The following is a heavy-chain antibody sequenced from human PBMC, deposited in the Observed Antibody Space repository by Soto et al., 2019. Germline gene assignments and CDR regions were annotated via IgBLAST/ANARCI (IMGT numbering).Heavy chain of an antibody. CDR1: GGSFSGYY. V-gene: IGHV4-34*01. Sequence: SETLSLTCAVYGGSFSGYYWSWIRQPTGKGLEWIGEINHSGSTNYNPSLKSRVTISVDTSKNQFSLKLSSVTAADTAVYYCASVDYGGNSAEYFQHWGQGTLVTVSS. J-gene: IGHJ1*01. D-gene: IGHD4-17*01. CDR2: INHSGST. CDR3: ASVDYGGNSAEYFQH.